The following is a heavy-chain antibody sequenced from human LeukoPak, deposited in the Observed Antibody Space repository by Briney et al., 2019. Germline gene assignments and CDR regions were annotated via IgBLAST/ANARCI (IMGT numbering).Heavy chain of an antibody. J-gene: IGHJ5*02. V-gene: IGHV4-59*01. CDR1: GDSISNYF. CDR2: VHYSGST. CDR3: ARSRAFNSGAFDP. Sequence: TSETLSLTCTVSGDSISNYFWSWIRQPPRKGLEWMAYVHYSGSTNYNPSLKSRVTISVDTSENQFSLKVNSVTAADTAVYYCARSRAFNSGAFDPWGQGSLVTVSS. D-gene: IGHD1-26*01.